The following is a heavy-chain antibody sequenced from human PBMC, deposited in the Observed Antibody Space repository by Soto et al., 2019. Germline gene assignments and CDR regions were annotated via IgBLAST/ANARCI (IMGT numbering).Heavy chain of an antibody. CDR2: IWYDGSNK. J-gene: IGHJ6*02. CDR1: GFTFSSYG. V-gene: IGHV3-33*01. CDR3: ARDLSTGDVDIVATMPYDYYGMDV. Sequence: QPGGSLRLSCAASGFTFSSYGMHWVRQAPGKGLEWVAVIWYDGSNKYYADSVKGRFTISRDNSKNTLYLQMNSLRAEDTAVYYCARDLSTGDVDIVATMPYDYYGMDVWGQGTTVTVSS. D-gene: IGHD5-12*01.